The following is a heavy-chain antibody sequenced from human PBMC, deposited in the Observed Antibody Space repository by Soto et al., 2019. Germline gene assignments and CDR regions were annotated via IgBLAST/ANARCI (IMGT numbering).Heavy chain of an antibody. V-gene: IGHV1-8*01. CDR1: GYTFTSYD. J-gene: IGHJ6*03. D-gene: IGHD1-26*01. Sequence: GASVKVSCKASGYTFTSYDINWVRQATGQGLEWMGWMNPNSGNTGYAQKFQGRVTMTRNTSISTAYMELSSLRSEDTAVYYCARQGSYLRTRKFYYYYYMDVWGKGTTVTVSS. CDR3: ARQGSYLRTRKFYYYYYMDV. CDR2: MNPNSGNT.